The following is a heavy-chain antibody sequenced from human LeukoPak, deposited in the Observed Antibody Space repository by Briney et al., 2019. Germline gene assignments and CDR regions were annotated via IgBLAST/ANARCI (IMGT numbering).Heavy chain of an antibody. CDR2: IIPIFGTA. J-gene: IGHJ4*02. Sequence: SVKVSCKASGGTFSSYAISWVRQAPGQGLEWMGRIIPIFGTANYAQKFQGRVTITTDESTSTAYMELSSLRSEDTTVYYCARALHPSDYYFDYWGQGTLVTVSS. CDR1: GGTFSSYA. V-gene: IGHV1-69*05. CDR3: ARALHPSDYYFDY.